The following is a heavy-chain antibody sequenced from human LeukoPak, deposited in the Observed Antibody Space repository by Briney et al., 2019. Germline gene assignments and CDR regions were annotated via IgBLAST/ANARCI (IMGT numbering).Heavy chain of an antibody. D-gene: IGHD3-3*01. CDR1: GFTFSSYG. CDR2: IRYDGSNK. Sequence: GGSLRLSCAASGFTFSSYGMHWVRQAPGKGLEWVAFIRYDGSNKFYADSVKGRFTISRDNSKNTLYLQMNSLRTEDTAVYYCAKDLRRFLDKDAFDIWGQGTMVTVSS. V-gene: IGHV3-30*02. J-gene: IGHJ3*02. CDR3: AKDLRRFLDKDAFDI.